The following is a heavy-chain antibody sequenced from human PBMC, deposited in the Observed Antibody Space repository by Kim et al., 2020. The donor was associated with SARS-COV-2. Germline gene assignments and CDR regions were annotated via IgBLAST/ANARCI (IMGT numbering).Heavy chain of an antibody. D-gene: IGHD2-2*02. CDR3: ARGHRHPGYQLLYVYGYYFDY. CDR2: INHSGST. CDR1: GGSFSGYY. Sequence: SETLSLTCAVYGGSFSGYYWSWIRQPPGKGLEWIGEINHSGSTNYNPSLKSRVTISVDTSKNQFSLKLSSVTAADTAVYYCARGHRHPGYQLLYVYGYYFDYWGQGTLVTVSS. V-gene: IGHV4-34*01. J-gene: IGHJ4*02.